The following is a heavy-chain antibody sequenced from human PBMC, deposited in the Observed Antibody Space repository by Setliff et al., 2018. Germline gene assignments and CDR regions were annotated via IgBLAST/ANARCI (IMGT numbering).Heavy chain of an antibody. J-gene: IGHJ4*02. D-gene: IGHD3-22*01. Sequence: PGASLKISCQGSGYTFTNYWIGWVRQMPGKGLEWMGILKPGDSGIRYSPSFQGQVTLSADTSIATAYLHWTSLKASDTAMYYCVRHPHYDSSGYYSYFDYWGQGALVTVSS. CDR1: GYTFTNYW. CDR2: LKPGDSGI. V-gene: IGHV5-51*01. CDR3: VRHPHYDSSGYYSYFDY.